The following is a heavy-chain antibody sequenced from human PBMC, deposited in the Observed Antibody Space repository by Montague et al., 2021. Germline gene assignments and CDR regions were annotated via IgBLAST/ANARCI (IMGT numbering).Heavy chain of an antibody. CDR1: GFTFNNYF. CDR2: IGTSSSFT. V-gene: IGHV3-11*06. Sequence: SLRLSCAASGFTFNNYFMSWFRQAPGKGLEWVSYIGTSSSFTRYADPVKGRFTISRDNAMNSLYLQMTAVGGEDTAVYYCARVGLTVAAGMIDYWGQGTLVTVSS. CDR3: ARVGLTVAAGMIDY. D-gene: IGHD6-13*01. J-gene: IGHJ4*02.